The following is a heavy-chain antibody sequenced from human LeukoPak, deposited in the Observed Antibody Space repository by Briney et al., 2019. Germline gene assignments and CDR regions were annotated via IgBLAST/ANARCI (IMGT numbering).Heavy chain of an antibody. CDR1: GYTFTGHY. Sequence: ASVKVSCKASGYTFTGHYMHWIRQARGQGLEWMGWIHPNSGATHYNQKLLGRVTMTSDTSIDTVYMELTSLIYDDTAVYYCARDDDWGPDYWGQGTLVTVSS. CDR3: ARDDDWGPDY. J-gene: IGHJ4*02. D-gene: IGHD3-9*01. V-gene: IGHV1-2*02. CDR2: IHPNSGAT.